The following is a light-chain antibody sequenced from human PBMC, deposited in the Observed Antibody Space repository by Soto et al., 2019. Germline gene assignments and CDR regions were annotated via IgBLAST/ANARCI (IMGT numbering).Light chain of an antibody. Sequence: DVQMTQSPSSLSASVGDRVTITCRASQGIRNYVAWYQQKPGKVPKLLIYAASTLQSGVPSRFSGSGSETEFTLTTSSLQPEDFGTYYCKRYNGAPRTFGQGTKV. V-gene: IGKV1-27*01. CDR2: AAS. J-gene: IGKJ1*01. CDR3: KRYNGAPRT. CDR1: QGIRNY.